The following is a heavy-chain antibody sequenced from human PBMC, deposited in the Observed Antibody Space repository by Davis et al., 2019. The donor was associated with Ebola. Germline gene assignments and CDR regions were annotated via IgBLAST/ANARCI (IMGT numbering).Heavy chain of an antibody. CDR3: ARLEYYDSTGYFDD. Sequence: PSETLSLTCTLSGASISPYYWSWIRQPPGKGLEWIGYIHYSGSTNYNPSLKSRVTMSADMSNNQFSLKWTSVTAADTAVYYCARLEYYDSTGYFDDWGQGTLVIVSS. CDR1: GASISPYY. J-gene: IGHJ4*02. CDR2: IHYSGST. D-gene: IGHD3-22*01. V-gene: IGHV4-59*01.